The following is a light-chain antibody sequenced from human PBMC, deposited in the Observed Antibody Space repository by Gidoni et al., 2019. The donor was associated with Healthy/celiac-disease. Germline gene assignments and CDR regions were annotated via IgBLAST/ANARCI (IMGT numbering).Light chain of an antibody. CDR2: AVS. J-gene: IGLJ2*01. CDR1: SSDVGCYNY. Sequence: QSALTQPRSVSGCPGQSVTISCTGTSSDVGCYNYVSGYQQHPGKASKLMIYAVSKRHSGVPDRFSGSKSGNTASLTISGLQAEDEAYYYCCSYAGSPWVFGGGTKLTVL. V-gene: IGLV2-11*01. CDR3: CSYAGSPWV.